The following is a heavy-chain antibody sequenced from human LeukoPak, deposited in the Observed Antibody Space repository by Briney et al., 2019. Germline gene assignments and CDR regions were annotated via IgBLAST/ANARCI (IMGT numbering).Heavy chain of an antibody. CDR1: GFTFDDCG. V-gene: IGHV3-20*04. Sequence: PGGSLRLSCAASGFTFDDCGMSWVRQAPGKGLEWVSGINWNGGSTGYADSVKGRFTISRDNAKNSLYLQMNSLRAEDTALYYCASITIFGVASLWGQGTLVTVSS. CDR2: INWNGGST. CDR3: ASITIFGVASL. D-gene: IGHD3-3*01. J-gene: IGHJ4*02.